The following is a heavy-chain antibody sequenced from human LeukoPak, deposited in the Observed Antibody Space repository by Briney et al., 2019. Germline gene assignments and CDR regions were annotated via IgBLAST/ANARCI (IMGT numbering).Heavy chain of an antibody. CDR3: ARVEIAARHFDY. Sequence: SSETLSLTCTVSGGSISSYYWSWLRQPPGKGLEWIGYIYYSGSTNYNPSLKSRVTISVDRSKNQFSLKLSSVTAADTAVYYCARVEIAARHFDYWGQGTLVTVSS. J-gene: IGHJ4*02. CDR2: IYYSGST. CDR1: GGSISSYY. D-gene: IGHD6-6*01. V-gene: IGHV4-59*12.